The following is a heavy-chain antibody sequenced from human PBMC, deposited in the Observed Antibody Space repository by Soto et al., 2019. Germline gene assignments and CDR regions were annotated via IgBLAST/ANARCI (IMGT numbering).Heavy chain of an antibody. Sequence: EVQLVESGGGLVQPGGSLRLSCAASGLTFTSYNMNWVRQAPGKGLGWVSFISSSSSTIYYADSVKGRFTISRDNAKNSLYLQMNSLRDEDTAVYYCARDRGYTYGFDFWGQGALVTVSS. D-gene: IGHD5-18*01. CDR1: GLTFTSYN. J-gene: IGHJ4*02. V-gene: IGHV3-48*02. CDR2: ISSSSSTI. CDR3: ARDRGYTYGFDF.